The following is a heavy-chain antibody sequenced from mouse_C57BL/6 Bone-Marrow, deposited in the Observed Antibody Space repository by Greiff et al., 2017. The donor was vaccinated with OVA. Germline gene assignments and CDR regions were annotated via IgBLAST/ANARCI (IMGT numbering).Heavy chain of an antibody. CDR3: ARQDYGSSHYFDY. CDR2: LSSGGSYP. Sequence: DVHLVESGGDLVKPGGSLKLSCAASGFTFSSYGMSWVRQTPDKRLEWVATLSSGGSYPYYPDSVKGRFPISRDNAKNTLYLQMSSLKSEDTAMYYCARQDYGSSHYFDYWGQGTTLTVSS. CDR1: GFTFSSYG. V-gene: IGHV5-6*01. D-gene: IGHD1-1*01. J-gene: IGHJ2*01.